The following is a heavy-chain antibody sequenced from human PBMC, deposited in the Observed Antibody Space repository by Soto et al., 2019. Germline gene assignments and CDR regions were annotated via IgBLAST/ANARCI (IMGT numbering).Heavy chain of an antibody. Sequence: PGGSLRLSCAASGFTFSSYSMNWVRQAPGKGLEWISYISISGTNIYYADSVKGRFTVSRDNAKNSLYLQMSSLRDEDTAVYYCVRDAGSLGYWGQGTLVTVSS. CDR2: ISISGTNI. J-gene: IGHJ4*02. CDR3: VRDAGSLGY. CDR1: GFTFSSYS. V-gene: IGHV3-48*02.